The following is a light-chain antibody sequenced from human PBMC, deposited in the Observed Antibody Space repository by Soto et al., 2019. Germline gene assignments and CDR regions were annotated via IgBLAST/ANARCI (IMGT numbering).Light chain of an antibody. V-gene: IGKV3-15*01. J-gene: IGKJ5*01. CDR1: QLFSSN. CDR3: HQRNK. CDR2: GVS. Sequence: EIVMMQSPATLSVSPGESVTLSCRASQLFSSNLAWYQHKPGQAPRLLIYGVSTRDTGVPDRFSGSASGTEFTLTISSLEPEDFGVYFCHQRNKFGQGTRLENK.